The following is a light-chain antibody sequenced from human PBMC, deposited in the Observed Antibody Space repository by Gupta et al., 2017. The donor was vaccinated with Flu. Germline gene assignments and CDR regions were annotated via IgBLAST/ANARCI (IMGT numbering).Light chain of an antibody. CDR1: QSVGSN. J-gene: IGKJ2*02. Sequence: EIVMTQSPATLYVSPGERATLSCRASQSVGSNLAWYQQKPGQAPRLLIYGASTTATGVPGRFSGSGSGTEFTLTISSLQSEDFAVYYCQQYNNWPPSTFGQGTKLNIK. V-gene: IGKV3-15*01. CDR3: QQYNNWPPST. CDR2: GAS.